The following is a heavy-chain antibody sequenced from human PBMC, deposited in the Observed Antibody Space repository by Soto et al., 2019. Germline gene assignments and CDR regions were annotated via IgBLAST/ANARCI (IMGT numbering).Heavy chain of an antibody. CDR2: IYPGDSDT. Sequence: LGESLKISCKGSGYSFTSYWIGWVRQMPGKGLEWMGIIYPGDSDTRYSPSFQGQVTISADKSISTAYLQWSSLKASDTAMYYCARHYYYDSSGYRPLPYYFDYWGQGTLVTVSS. D-gene: IGHD3-22*01. CDR1: GYSFTSYW. J-gene: IGHJ4*02. CDR3: ARHYYYDSSGYRPLPYYFDY. V-gene: IGHV5-51*01.